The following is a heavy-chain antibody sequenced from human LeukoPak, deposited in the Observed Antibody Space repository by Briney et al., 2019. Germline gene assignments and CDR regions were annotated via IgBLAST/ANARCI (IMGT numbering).Heavy chain of an antibody. J-gene: IGHJ4*02. CDR2: ISAYNGNT. CDR3: ARDHPRGGYNPYPLGY. Sequence: ASVKVSCKASGYTFTSYGISWVRQAPGQGLEWMGWISAYNGNTNYVQKLQGRVTMTTDTSTSTAYMELRSLRSDDTAVYYCARDHPRGGYNPYPLGYWGQGTLVTVSS. CDR1: GYTFTSYG. D-gene: IGHD5-24*01. V-gene: IGHV1-18*01.